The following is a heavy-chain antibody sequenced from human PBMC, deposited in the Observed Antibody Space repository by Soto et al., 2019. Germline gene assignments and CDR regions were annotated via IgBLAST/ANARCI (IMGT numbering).Heavy chain of an antibody. D-gene: IGHD3-22*01. Sequence: PSETLSLTCTVSGGSISSSSYYWSWIRQPPGKGLEWIGYIYHSGSTYYNPSLKSRVTISVDRSKNQFSLKLSSVTAADTAVYYCARGGVDYYDSSGYYFSPYYFDYWGQGTLVTVSS. CDR1: GGSISSSSYY. J-gene: IGHJ4*02. CDR2: IYHSGST. CDR3: ARGGVDYYDSSGYYFSPYYFDY. V-gene: IGHV4-30-2*01.